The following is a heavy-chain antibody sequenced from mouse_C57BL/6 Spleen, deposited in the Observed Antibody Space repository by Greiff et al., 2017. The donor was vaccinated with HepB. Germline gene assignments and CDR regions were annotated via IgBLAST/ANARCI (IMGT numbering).Heavy chain of an antibody. J-gene: IGHJ2*01. CDR3: AREEGYDGYYND. V-gene: IGHV3-6*01. Sequence: VQLQQSGPGLVKPSQSLSLTCSVTGYSITSGYYWNWIRQFPGNKLEWMGYISYDGSNNYNPSLKNRISSTRDTSKNQLFLKLNAVTTEDTATYDCAREEGYDGYYNDWGQGTTLTVSS. CDR2: ISYDGSN. CDR1: GYSITSGYY. D-gene: IGHD2-3*01.